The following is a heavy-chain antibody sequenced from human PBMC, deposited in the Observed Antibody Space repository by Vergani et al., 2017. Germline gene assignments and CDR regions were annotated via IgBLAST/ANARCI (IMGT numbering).Heavy chain of an antibody. CDR1: GFTLSDHV. V-gene: IGHV3-7*01. D-gene: IGHD2-2*02. CDR3: VRDRGLCAGGRCYTEAWDY. Sequence: EVQLVESGGGLVQPGGSLRLSCAASGFTLSDHVMDWVRQGPGKGLEWVAHISPDGSATSYVDSVKGRFTISRDNTKNTLYLQVRSLRLEDTGVYHCVRDRGLCAGGRCYTEAWDYWGQGTPVTVSS. J-gene: IGHJ4*02. CDR2: ISPDGSAT.